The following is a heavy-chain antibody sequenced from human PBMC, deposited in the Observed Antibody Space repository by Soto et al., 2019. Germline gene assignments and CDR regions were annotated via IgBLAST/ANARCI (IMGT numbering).Heavy chain of an antibody. J-gene: IGHJ4*02. V-gene: IGHV3-30*02. CDR1: GFIFSDNG. CDR3: TIVRVADSALDH. D-gene: IGHD3-10*02. Sequence: GGSLRLSFVGSGFIFSDNGMHWFRQTPGKGLEWVAFMSYDGSDTFYADSVKGRFTISRDNSKNTLFLHMSNLRAEDTAMYYCTIVRVADSALDHWGQGTLVTVSS. CDR2: MSYDGSDT.